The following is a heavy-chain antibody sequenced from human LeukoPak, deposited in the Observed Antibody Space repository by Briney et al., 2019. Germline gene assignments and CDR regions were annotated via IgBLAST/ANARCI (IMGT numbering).Heavy chain of an antibody. CDR2: IRYDGSNK. CDR3: ARGLVGATRFDP. V-gene: IGHV3-30*02. J-gene: IGHJ5*02. D-gene: IGHD1-26*01. CDR1: GFTFSSFG. Sequence: GGSLRLSCAASGFTFSSFGMHWVRQAPGKGLEWVAFIRYDGSNKYYADSVKGRFTISRDNSKNTLYLQMNSLRAEDTAVYYCARGLVGATRFDPWGQGTVVSVSS.